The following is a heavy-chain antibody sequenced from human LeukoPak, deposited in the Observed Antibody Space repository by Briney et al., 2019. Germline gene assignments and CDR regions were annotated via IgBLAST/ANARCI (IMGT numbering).Heavy chain of an antibody. Sequence: SVKVSCKASGYTFTSYDINWVRQATGQGLEWMGWIIPILGIANYAQKFQGRVTITADKSTSTAYMELSSLRSEDTAVYYCALYCGGDCYPQGAFDIWGQGTMVTVSS. CDR2: IIPILGIA. V-gene: IGHV1-69*10. J-gene: IGHJ3*02. D-gene: IGHD2-21*02. CDR3: ALYCGGDCYPQGAFDI. CDR1: GYTFTSYD.